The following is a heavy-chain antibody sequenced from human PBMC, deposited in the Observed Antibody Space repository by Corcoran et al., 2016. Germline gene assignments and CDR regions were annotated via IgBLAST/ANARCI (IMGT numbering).Heavy chain of an antibody. V-gene: IGHV4-34*01. CDR3: AMGWVGESNNSASTNNKPHRKSRVNIAVETSKNHLPRKRSCVTAAETAVYDWARERGGYGLRYFDY. Sequence: QQQQWGAGLLRPSVTLSLSCAVYGWSFRGCYLGSIRPPPVSGRGGIGEINHSGGTNYNPSLESRDTISVDTSKDPFSLGLRPVTAPDTAGYYCAMGWVGESNNSASTNNKPHRKSRVNIAVETSKNHLPRKRSCVTAAETAVYDWARERGGYGLRYFDYWGQGTLVTVSS. D-gene: IGHD6-19*01. CDR1: GWSFRGCY. CDR2: INHSGGT. J-gene: IGHJ4*02.